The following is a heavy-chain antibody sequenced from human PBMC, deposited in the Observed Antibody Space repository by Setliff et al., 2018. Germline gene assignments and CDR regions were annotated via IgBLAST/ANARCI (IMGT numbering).Heavy chain of an antibody. D-gene: IGHD3-22*01. V-gene: IGHV4-38-2*02. CDR3: ARESRYYYDNLGTPDY. Sequence: PSETLSLTCTVSGYSISSGYIWGWIRQPPGKGLEWVGNIGHTGSINYNPSLKSRVSISVDTSKNQFSLKLSSVTAADTAVYYCARESRYYYDNLGTPDYWGQGTLVTVSS. CDR1: GYSISSGYI. CDR2: IGHTGSI. J-gene: IGHJ4*02.